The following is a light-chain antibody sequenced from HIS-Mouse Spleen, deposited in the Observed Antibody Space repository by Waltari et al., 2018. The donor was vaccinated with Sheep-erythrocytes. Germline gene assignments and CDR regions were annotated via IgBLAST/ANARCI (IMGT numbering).Light chain of an antibody. CDR2: DES. V-gene: IGKV3-11*01. CDR1: QRVSSY. J-gene: IGKJ2*01. Sequence: EIVLTQSPATLSLSPGERATLSCRASQRVSSYLAWYQQKPGQAPRLLSYDESNRATGIPARFSGSGSGTDFTLTISSLEPEEFAVYYCQQRSNWYTFGQGTKLEIK. CDR3: QQRSNWYT.